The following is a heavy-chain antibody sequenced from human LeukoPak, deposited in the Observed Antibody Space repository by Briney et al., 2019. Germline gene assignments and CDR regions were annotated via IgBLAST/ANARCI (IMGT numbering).Heavy chain of an antibody. D-gene: IGHD2-2*01. J-gene: IGHJ4*02. CDR2: ISYDGSNK. CDR1: GFTFSSYA. V-gene: IGHV3-30-3*01. Sequence: PGRSLRLSCAASGFTFSSYAMHWVRQAPGKGLEWVAVISYDGSNKYYADSVKGRFTISRDNSKNTLYLQMNSLRAEDTAVYYCARDSPNIVVVPVALHFDYWGQGTLVTVSS. CDR3: ARDSPNIVVVPVALHFDY.